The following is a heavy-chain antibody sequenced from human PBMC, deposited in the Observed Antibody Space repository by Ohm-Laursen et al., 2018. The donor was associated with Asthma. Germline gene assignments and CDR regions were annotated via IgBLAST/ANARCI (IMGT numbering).Heavy chain of an antibody. V-gene: IGHV3-30*04. D-gene: IGHD6-19*01. Sequence: SLRLSCAASGVTFSSYAMHWVRQAPGKGLEWVAVISYDGSNKYYADSVKGRFTISRDNSKNTLYLQMNSLRAEDTAVYYCAKDFGDSGCYDYWGQGTLVTVSS. CDR2: ISYDGSNK. CDR1: GVTFSSYA. J-gene: IGHJ4*02. CDR3: AKDFGDSGCYDY.